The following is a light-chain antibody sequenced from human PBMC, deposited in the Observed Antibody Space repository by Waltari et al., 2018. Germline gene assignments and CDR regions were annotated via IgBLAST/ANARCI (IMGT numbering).Light chain of an antibody. CDR3: QQYDYYVT. CDR2: EAA. Sequence: DIQMTQSPSTLSASVGDRVTITCRARKNINTWLAWYQQKPGKAPKLLISEAATVETGGPLRCSGSGSATEFTLTISSLQPDDFATYYCQQYDYYVTFGQGTRLEIK. V-gene: IGKV1-5*03. CDR1: KNINTW. J-gene: IGKJ5*01.